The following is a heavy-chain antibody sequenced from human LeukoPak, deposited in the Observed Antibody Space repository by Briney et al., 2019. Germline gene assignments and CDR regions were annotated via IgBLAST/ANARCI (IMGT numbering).Heavy chain of an antibody. J-gene: IGHJ4*02. D-gene: IGHD5-12*01. V-gene: IGHV3-21*01. Sequence: PGGSLRLSCAASGFTFSSYSMNWVRQAPGMGLEWGSSISLSSSYIYYADSVKGRFTISRDNAKNSLSLQMNSLRAEDTAVYYCARSSGYDSYFEYWGQGALVTVSS. CDR2: ISLSSSYI. CDR3: ARSSGYDSYFEY. CDR1: GFTFSSYS.